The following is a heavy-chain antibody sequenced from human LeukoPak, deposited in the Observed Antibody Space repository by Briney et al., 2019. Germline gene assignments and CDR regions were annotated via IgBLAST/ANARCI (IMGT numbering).Heavy chain of an antibody. V-gene: IGHV3-48*03. Sequence: GGSLRLSCAASGFSFDRYDMDWVRRSPGRGLEWITFVSASGEITYYADSVRGRFSISRDNAKSSLALQLHSLRVEDTAVYYCAIGGEASGTYFGQWGQGTLVTVFS. J-gene: IGHJ1*01. CDR3: AIGGEASGTYFGQ. CDR2: VSASGEIT. D-gene: IGHD1-26*01. CDR1: GFSFDRYD.